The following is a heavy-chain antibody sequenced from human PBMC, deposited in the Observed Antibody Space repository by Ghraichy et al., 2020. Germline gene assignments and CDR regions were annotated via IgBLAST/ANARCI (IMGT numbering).Heavy chain of an antibody. Sequence: GGSLRLSCAASGFTFSSYDMHWVRHATGKGLEWVSAIGTAGDTYYPGSVKGRFTISRENAKNSLYLQMNSLRAGDTAVYYCARAVGQWLVGVDYWGQGTLVTVSS. J-gene: IGHJ4*02. D-gene: IGHD6-19*01. CDR2: IGTAGDT. CDR1: GFTFSSYD. V-gene: IGHV3-13*01. CDR3: ARAVGQWLVGVDY.